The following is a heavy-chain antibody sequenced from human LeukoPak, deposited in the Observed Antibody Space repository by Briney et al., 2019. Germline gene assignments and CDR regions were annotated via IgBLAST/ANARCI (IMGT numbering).Heavy chain of an antibody. CDR2: ISTNGGST. CDR3: ARSRSGQY. J-gene: IGHJ4*02. V-gene: IGHV3-23*01. CDR1: GFTFSSYA. D-gene: IGHD3-3*01. Sequence: GGSLRLSCEASGFTFSSYAMSWVRQAPGKGLEWVSGISTNGGSTSYADSVKGRLTISRDNAKNSLYLQMNNLRVEDTAMYYCARSRSGQYWGQGTLVTVSS.